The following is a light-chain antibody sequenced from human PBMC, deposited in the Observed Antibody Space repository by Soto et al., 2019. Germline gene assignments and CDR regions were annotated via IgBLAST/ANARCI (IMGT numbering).Light chain of an antibody. Sequence: EIVLTQSPATLSLSPGVRATLSCRASQSVSSYLAWYQQKPGQAHRLLIYDASNRATGIPARCSGSGSGTDFTLTRSSLEHKDFEVYYCQQRSNRPSFGGGTKVEIK. CDR3: QQRSNRPS. V-gene: IGKV3-11*01. CDR1: QSVSSY. J-gene: IGKJ4*01. CDR2: DAS.